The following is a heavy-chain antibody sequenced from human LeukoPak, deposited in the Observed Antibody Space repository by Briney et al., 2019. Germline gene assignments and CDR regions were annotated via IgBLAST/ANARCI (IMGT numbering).Heavy chain of an antibody. V-gene: IGHV1-69*06. Sequence: ASVKVSCKASGGTFNSYAISWVRQAPGQGLEWMGGIIPIFGTTNYARKFRGRVTLTADKSTRTAYMELSSLRSEDTAVYYCARDNAYYYMDVWGKGTTVTISS. CDR1: GGTFNSYA. J-gene: IGHJ6*03. CDR3: ARDNAYYYMDV. CDR2: IIPIFGTT.